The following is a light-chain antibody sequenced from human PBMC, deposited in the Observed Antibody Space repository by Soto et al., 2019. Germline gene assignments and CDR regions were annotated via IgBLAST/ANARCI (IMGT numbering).Light chain of an antibody. V-gene: IGKV1-5*03. J-gene: IGKJ5*01. CDR1: QSISTY. CDR3: QQYENLPT. CDR2: KAS. Sequence: DIQMTQSPSTLSASVGDRVTITCRASQSISTYLAWYRHKPGEAPKLLIYKASTLERGVPSRFSGSGSGTDSTFTISRLQPEDIATYYCQQYENLPTFGQGTRLEIK.